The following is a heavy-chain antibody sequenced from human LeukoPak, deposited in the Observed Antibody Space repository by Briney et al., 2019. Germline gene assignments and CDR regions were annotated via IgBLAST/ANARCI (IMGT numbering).Heavy chain of an antibody. CDR1: GYTFTGYY. V-gene: IGHV1-2*02. CDR2: INPNSGGT. CDR3: ARDKSHDYGDYDY. J-gene: IGHJ4*02. D-gene: IGHD4-17*01. Sequence: ASVKVSCMASGYTFTGYYMHWVRQAPGQGLEWMGWINPNSGGTNYAQKFQGRVTMTSDTSISTAYMELSRLRSDDTAVYYCARDKSHDYGDYDYWGQGTLVTVSS.